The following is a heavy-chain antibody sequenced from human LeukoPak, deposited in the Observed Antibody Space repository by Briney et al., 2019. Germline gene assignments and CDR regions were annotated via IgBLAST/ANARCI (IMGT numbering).Heavy chain of an antibody. CDR2: IKQDGSEK. V-gene: IGHV3-7*03. CDR1: GFTFSSYW. Sequence: GGSLRLSCAASGFTFSSYWMSWVRQAPGKGLEGVANIKQDGSEKSMKGRFTIPRDNDKNSLYLQMNSLRAEDTAVYYCARDPHYGMDVWGKGTTVTVSS. J-gene: IGHJ6*04. CDR3: ARDPHYGMDV.